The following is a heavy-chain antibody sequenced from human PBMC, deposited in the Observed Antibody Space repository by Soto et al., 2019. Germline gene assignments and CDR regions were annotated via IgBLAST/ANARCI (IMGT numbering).Heavy chain of an antibody. Sequence: ASVKVSCKASGYTFTSYGISWVRQAPGQGLEWMGWISAYNGNTNYAQKLQGRVTMTTDTSTSTAYMELRSLRSDDTAVYYCARTPKRRSYGPLHYCGQGPLVSVSS. V-gene: IGHV1-18*01. CDR3: ARTPKRRSYGPLHY. CDR1: GYTFTSYG. D-gene: IGHD5-18*01. CDR2: ISAYNGNT. J-gene: IGHJ4*02.